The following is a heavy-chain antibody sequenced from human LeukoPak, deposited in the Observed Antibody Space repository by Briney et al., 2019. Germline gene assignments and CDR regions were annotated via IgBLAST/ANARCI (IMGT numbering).Heavy chain of an antibody. Sequence: PSETLSPTCTVSGGSISSSSYYWGWIRQPPGKGLEWIGSIFYSGTTYFNPSLKSRVTISVDTSKNQFSLKLSSVTAADTAVYYCARRGDFFDYWGQGTLVTVSS. CDR1: GGSISSSSYY. V-gene: IGHV4-39*07. CDR2: IFYSGTT. J-gene: IGHJ4*02. CDR3: ARRGDFFDY. D-gene: IGHD3-10*01.